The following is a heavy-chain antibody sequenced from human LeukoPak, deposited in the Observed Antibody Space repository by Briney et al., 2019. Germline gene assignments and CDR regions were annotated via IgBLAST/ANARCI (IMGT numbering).Heavy chain of an antibody. Sequence: GASVKVSCKASGYTFTSYGISWVRQAPGQGLEWMGWISAYNGNTNYAQKLQGRVTMTTDTSTSTAYMELRSLRSDDTAVYCCARATTVTLYGNWFDPWGQGTLVTVSS. J-gene: IGHJ5*02. V-gene: IGHV1-18*01. D-gene: IGHD4-17*01. CDR3: ARATTVTLYGNWFDP. CDR1: GYTFTSYG. CDR2: ISAYNGNT.